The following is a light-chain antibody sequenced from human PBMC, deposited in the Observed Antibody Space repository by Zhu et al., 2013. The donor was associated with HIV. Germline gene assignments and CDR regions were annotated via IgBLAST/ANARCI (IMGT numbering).Light chain of an antibody. J-gene: IGKJ3*01. CDR1: QSISSY. Sequence: DIQMTQSPSSLSAFVGDRVTITCRASQSISSYLNWYQQKPRKAPKLLIYAASSLQSGVPSRFSGSGSGTDFTLTISSLQPEDFATYYCQQYNSFPFTFGPGTKVDL. V-gene: IGKV1-39*01. CDR2: AAS. CDR3: QQYNSFPFT.